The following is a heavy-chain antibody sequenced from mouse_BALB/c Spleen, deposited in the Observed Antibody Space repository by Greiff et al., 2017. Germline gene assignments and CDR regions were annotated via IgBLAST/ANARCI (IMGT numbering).Heavy chain of an antibody. CDR2: IRNKANGYTT. D-gene: IGHD1-2*01. Sequence: EVMLVESGGGLVQPGGSLRLSCATSGFTFTDYYMSWVRQPPGKALEWLGFIRNKANGYTTEYSASVKGRFTISRDNSQSILYLQMNTLRAEDSATYYGARDWDYYGPPMDYWGQGTSVTVSS. CDR3: ARDWDYYGPPMDY. V-gene: IGHV7-3*02. CDR1: GFTFTDYY. J-gene: IGHJ4*01.